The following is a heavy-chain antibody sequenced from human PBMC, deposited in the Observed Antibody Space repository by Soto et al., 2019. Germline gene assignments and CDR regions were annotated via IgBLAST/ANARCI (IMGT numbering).Heavy chain of an antibody. J-gene: IGHJ6*03. D-gene: IGHD2-2*01. V-gene: IGHV3-23*01. CDR2: VGVSGDST. CDR3: AKAGLYCSSTSCSYYYYYYMDV. CDR1: GFTFGSYA. Sequence: PGGSLRLSCAASGFTFGSYAMSWVRQATGKGLEWVSAVGVSGDSTYYADSVKGRFTISRDNSKNTLYLQMNSLRAEDTAVYYCAKAGLYCSSTSCSYYYYYYMDVWGKGTTVTVSS.